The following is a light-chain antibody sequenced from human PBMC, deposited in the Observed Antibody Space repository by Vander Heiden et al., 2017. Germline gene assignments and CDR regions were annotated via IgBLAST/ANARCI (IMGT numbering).Light chain of an antibody. CDR2: EVS. J-gene: IGLJ1*01. Sequence: QSALTQPASVSGSPGQSITISCTGTSSDVGSYNLVSWYQQHSGKAPKVMIYEVSKRPSGVSNRFSGSKSGNTASLTISGLQAEDEADYYCCSYAGSRTFVFGTGTKVTVL. CDR3: CSYAGSRTFV. CDR1: SSDVGSYNL. V-gene: IGLV2-23*02.